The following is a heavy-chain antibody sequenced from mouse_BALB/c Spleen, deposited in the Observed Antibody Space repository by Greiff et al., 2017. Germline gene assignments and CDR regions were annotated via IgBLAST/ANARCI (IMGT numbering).Heavy chain of an antibody. CDR1: GFAFSSYD. Sequence: EVKLVESGGGLVKPGGSLKLSCAASGFAFSSYDMSWVRQTPEKRLEWVAYISSGGGSTYYPDTVKGRFTISRDNAKNTLYLQMSSLKSEDTAMYYCARLGYYAMDYWGQGTSVTVSS. CDR2: ISSGGGST. CDR3: ARLGYYAMDY. J-gene: IGHJ4*01. V-gene: IGHV5-12-1*01.